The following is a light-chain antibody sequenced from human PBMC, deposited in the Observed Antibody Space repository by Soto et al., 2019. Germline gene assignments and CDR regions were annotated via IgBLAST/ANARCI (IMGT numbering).Light chain of an antibody. CDR3: QSYHSSLSGWL. J-gene: IGLJ3*02. Sequence: QSVLTQPPSVSGAPGQRVTISCTGSSSNIGAGYNVHWYQQVPGTAPKLLIYGDSNRPSGVPDRFSGSKSGTSASLAITGLQAEDEADYYCQSYHSSLSGWLFGGGTKLTVL. CDR1: SSNIGAGYN. V-gene: IGLV1-40*01. CDR2: GDS.